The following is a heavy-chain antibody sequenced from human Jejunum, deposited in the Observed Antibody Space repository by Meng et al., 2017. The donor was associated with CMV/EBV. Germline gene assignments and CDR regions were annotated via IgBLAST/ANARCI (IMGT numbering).Heavy chain of an antibody. Sequence: EGQWLEAGGGLVQPGGSLTLSCAASGFTVGSKYMNWIRQAPGKGLQWVSVINADGGTHYADSVRGRFIISRDNSKNTVHLQMNSLTDEDTAVYYCGRDRGEGGFFDYWGQGTLVTVSS. CDR1: GFTVGSKY. J-gene: IGHJ4*01. V-gene: IGHV3-66*01. D-gene: IGHD3-16*01. CDR3: GRDRGEGGFFDY. CDR2: INADGGT.